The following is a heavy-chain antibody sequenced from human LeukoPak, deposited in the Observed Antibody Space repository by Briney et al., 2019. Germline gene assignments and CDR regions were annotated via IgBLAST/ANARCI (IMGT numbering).Heavy chain of an antibody. V-gene: IGHV1-2*02. CDR2: INSNSGGI. J-gene: IGHJ4*02. D-gene: IGHD6-6*01. Sequence: ASVRVSCKTSGYTFTGYYIHWMRQAPGQGLEWMGWINSNSGGISYAQKFQGRVTLTRDTPARTVFMELNRLTSDDTAVYYCARTSIAARRADFDYWGQGTVVTVSS. CDR1: GYTFTGYY. CDR3: ARTSIAARRADFDY.